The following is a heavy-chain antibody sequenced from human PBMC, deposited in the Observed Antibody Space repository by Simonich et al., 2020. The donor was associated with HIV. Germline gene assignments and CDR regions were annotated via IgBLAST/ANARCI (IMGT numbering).Heavy chain of an antibody. Sequence: QVQLVESGGGVVQPGRSLRLFCAASGFTFSSYAMHWVRQAPGKGLEVLAVISYDGSNKYYADSVKGRFTISRDNSKNTLYLQMNSLRAEDTAVYYCASGGSISSVWADDYWGQGTLVTVSS. J-gene: IGHJ4*02. CDR1: GFTFSSYA. CDR2: ISYDGSNK. D-gene: IGHD3-16*01. CDR3: ASGGSISSVWADDY. V-gene: IGHV3-30*07.